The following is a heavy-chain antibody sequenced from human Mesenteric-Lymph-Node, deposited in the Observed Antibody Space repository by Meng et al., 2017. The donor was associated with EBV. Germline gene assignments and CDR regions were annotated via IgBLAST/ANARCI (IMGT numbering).Heavy chain of an antibody. J-gene: IGHJ2*01. D-gene: IGHD6-6*01. CDR1: GFSNYA. Sequence: QVQLVQSGAEGKRPGSSVKVSRKAPGFSNYAIIWVRQAPGQGLEWMGGIIPIFGTSNYPQKFQGRVTITADESTNTAYMELTSLRSEDTAIYYCARGVAFIAARPDWYFDVWGRGTLVTVSS. CDR2: IIPIFGTS. V-gene: IGHV1-69*01. CDR3: ARGVAFIAARPDWYFDV.